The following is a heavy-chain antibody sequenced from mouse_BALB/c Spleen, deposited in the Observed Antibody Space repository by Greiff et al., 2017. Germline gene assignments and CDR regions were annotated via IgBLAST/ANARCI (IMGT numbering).Heavy chain of an antibody. CDR2: ISSGSSTS. V-gene: IGHV5-17*02. CDR3: ARGENYAMDY. J-gene: IGHJ4*01. CDR1: GFTFSSFG. Sequence: EVQVVESGGGLVQPGGSRKLSCAVSGFTFSSFGMHWVRQAPEKGLEWVAYISSGSSTSYYADTVKGRFTISRDNPKNTLFLQMTSLRSEDTAMYYCARGENYAMDYWGQGTSVTVSS.